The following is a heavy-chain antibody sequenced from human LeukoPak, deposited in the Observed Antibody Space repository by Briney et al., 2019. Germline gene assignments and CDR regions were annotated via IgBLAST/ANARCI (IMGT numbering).Heavy chain of an antibody. D-gene: IGHD2-2*01. CDR3: ARDPPGGMGEYFQH. Sequence: SETLSLTCTVSGASISNSEFYWGWIRQAPGKGLEWIGSIYSSGSPYYSPSFKSRATMSIDRSQNHFSLRLTSVTAVDTAVYYCARDPPGGMGEYFQHWGQGTLVTVSS. CDR1: GASISNSEFY. V-gene: IGHV4-39*07. J-gene: IGHJ1*01. CDR2: IYSSGSP.